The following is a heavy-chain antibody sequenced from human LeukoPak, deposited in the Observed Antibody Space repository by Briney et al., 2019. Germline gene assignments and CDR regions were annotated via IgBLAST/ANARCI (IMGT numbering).Heavy chain of an antibody. CDR2: IIPIFGTA. CDR1: GYIFTSYY. Sequence: SVRVSCKASGYIFTSYYIHWVRQAPGQGLEWMGGIIPIFGTANYAQKFQGRVTITADKSTSTAYMELSSLRSEDTAVYYCARGAMGNWFDPWGQGTLVTVSS. V-gene: IGHV1-69*06. D-gene: IGHD5-18*01. J-gene: IGHJ5*02. CDR3: ARGAMGNWFDP.